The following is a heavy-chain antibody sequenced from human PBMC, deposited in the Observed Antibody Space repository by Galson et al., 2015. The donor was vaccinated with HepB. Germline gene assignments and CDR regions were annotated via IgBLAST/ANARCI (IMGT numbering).Heavy chain of an antibody. J-gene: IGHJ4*02. Sequence: SLRLPCAASGFTLSGYWMSWVRQAPGKGLEWVANINQDGREKYYVDSVKGRFTISRDNARNSLFLQMNSLRAGDTAVYYCAREGLGGSSFDYWGQGTLVTVSS. CDR1: GFTLSGYW. D-gene: IGHD6-13*01. CDR2: INQDGREK. CDR3: AREGLGGSSFDY. V-gene: IGHV3-7*01.